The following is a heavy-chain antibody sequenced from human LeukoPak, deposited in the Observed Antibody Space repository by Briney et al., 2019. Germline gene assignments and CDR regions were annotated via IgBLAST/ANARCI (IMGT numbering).Heavy chain of an antibody. CDR1: GIDFFAYS. Sequence: PGGSLRLSCTASGIDFFAYSMNWVRQAPGKGLEWVSSISRSSGYMYYAHSLKGRFTISRDNTKNSLYLQLNSLRADDTAVYYCARDLDNSGYDYWGQGVLVTVSS. D-gene: IGHD5-12*01. CDR2: ISRSSGYM. V-gene: IGHV3-21*06. CDR3: ARDLDNSGYDY. J-gene: IGHJ4*02.